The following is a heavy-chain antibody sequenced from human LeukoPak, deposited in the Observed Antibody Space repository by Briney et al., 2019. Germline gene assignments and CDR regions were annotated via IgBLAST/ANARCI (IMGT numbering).Heavy chain of an antibody. CDR2: MNPSSGHT. Sequence: GSVKVSCKASGSTFTSYDINWVRQATGQGLEWMGWMNPSSGHTGYAQKFQGRVTMTRNTSVSTAYMELSSLTSEDTAVYYCTRNTAGARFFQRWGQGTLVTVSS. V-gene: IGHV1-8*01. D-gene: IGHD3-3*01. CDR3: TRNTAGARFFQR. CDR1: GSTFTSYD. J-gene: IGHJ1*01.